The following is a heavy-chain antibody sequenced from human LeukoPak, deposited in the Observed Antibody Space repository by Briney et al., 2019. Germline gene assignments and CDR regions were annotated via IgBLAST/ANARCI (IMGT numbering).Heavy chain of an antibody. Sequence: SETLSLTCAVYGGSFSGYYWSWIRQPPGKGLEWIGSIYYSGSTYYNPSLKSRVTISVDTSKNQFSLKLSSVTAADTAVYYCARGTGQEIDYWGQGTLVTVSS. CDR1: GGSFSGYY. V-gene: IGHV4-34*01. CDR2: IYYSGST. D-gene: IGHD1-1*01. CDR3: ARGTGQEIDY. J-gene: IGHJ4*02.